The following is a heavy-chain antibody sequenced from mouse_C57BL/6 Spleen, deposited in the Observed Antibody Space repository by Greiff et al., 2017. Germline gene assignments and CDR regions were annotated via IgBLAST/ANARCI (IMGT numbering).Heavy chain of an antibody. V-gene: IGHV1-81*01. CDR3: ARRDYGSSLLDY. J-gene: IGHJ2*01. D-gene: IGHD1-1*01. CDR2: IYPRSGNT. Sequence: VQLQQSGAELARPGASVKLSCKASGSTFTSYGISWVKQRTGQGLEWIGEIYPRSGNTYYNEKFKGKATLTADKSSSTAYMQLRSLTSEDSAVYVCARRDYGSSLLDYWGQGTTLTVSA. CDR1: GSTFTSYG.